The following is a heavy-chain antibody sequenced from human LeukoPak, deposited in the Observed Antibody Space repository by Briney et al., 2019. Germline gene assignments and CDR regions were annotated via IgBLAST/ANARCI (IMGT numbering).Heavy chain of an antibody. D-gene: IGHD1-26*01. CDR3: TSGLYSGSSLYPDF. V-gene: IGHV3-48*02. J-gene: IGHJ4*02. Sequence: GGSLRLSCAASGFTFSSYSMNWVRKAPGKGLEWVSHISSSRSTIYYTDSVKGRFTISRDNAKNSLYLQMNSLRDEDTAVYYCTSGLYSGSSLYPDFWGQGTLVTVSS. CDR2: ISSSRSTI. CDR1: GFTFSSYS.